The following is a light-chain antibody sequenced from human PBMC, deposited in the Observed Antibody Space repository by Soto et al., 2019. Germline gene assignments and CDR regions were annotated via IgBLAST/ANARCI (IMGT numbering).Light chain of an antibody. V-gene: IGKV1-39*01. J-gene: IGKJ1*01. CDR1: QSISSY. CDR3: QQSYSTPPT. Sequence: DIQMSQSPSSLSASVGDRVTIXXRASQSISSYLNWYQQKPGKAPKIXIFDASTLESGVPSRFSGSGSGTDFTLTSSSLQPEDFATYYCQQSYSTPPTFGQGTKVDIK. CDR2: DAS.